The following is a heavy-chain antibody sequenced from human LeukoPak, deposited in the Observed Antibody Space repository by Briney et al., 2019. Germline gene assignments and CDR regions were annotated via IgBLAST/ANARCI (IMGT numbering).Heavy chain of an antibody. CDR3: ARSVYYYDSSFAY. J-gene: IGHJ4*02. CDR2: IYYSGST. Sequence: SETQSLTCTVSGGSISSYYWSWIRQPPGKGLEWIGYIYYSGSTNYNPSLKSRVTISVDTSKNQFSLKLSSVTAADTAVYYCARSVYYYDSSFAYWGQGTLVTVSS. V-gene: IGHV4-59*01. D-gene: IGHD3-22*01. CDR1: GGSISSYY.